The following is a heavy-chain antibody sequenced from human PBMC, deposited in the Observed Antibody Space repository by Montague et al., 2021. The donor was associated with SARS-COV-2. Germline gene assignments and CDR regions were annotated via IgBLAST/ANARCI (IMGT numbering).Heavy chain of an antibody. Sequence: SLRLSCAASGFTFSSYSMNWVRQAPGKGLEWVSSISSSSSYIYYADSVKGRFTISRDNAKNSLYLQMNSLRAEDTAVYYCARDLTTVTSKYFDYWGQGTLVAVSS. CDR3: ARDLTTVTSKYFDY. D-gene: IGHD4-17*01. CDR1: GFTFSSYS. CDR2: ISSSSSYI. V-gene: IGHV3-21*01. J-gene: IGHJ4*02.